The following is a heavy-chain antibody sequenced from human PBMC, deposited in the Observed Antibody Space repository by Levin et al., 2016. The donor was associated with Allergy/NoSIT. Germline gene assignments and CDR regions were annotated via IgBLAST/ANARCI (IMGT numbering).Heavy chain of an antibody. D-gene: IGHD2-8*02. J-gene: IGHJ4*02. Sequence: GESLKISCTASGFSFGDFAMTWLRQAPGKGLEWLGLITTKTYGGTTVYAASVSDRFTISRDDSKSVAYLQMNSLNTEDTAVYYCTRVHCTESSCYSAFWGQGTLVTVSS. CDR2: ITTKTYGGTT. V-gene: IGHV3-49*03. CDR1: GFSFGDFA. CDR3: TRVHCTESSCYSAF.